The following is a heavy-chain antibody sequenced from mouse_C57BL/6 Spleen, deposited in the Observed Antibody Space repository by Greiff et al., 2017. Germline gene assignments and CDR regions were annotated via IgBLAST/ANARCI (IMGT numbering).Heavy chain of an antibody. CDR2: IGPSDSYT. D-gene: IGHD4-1*01. V-gene: IGHV1-69*01. Sequence: QVQLQQPGAELVMPGASVKLSCKASGYTFTSYWMHWVKQSPGQGLEWIGDIGPSDSYTNYNQKFKGKSTLTVDKSSSTGYMQLSRLTSEDSAVDDCARGGILGREYAMDYWGQGTSVTVSS. J-gene: IGHJ4*01. CDR1: GYTFTSYW. CDR3: ARGGILGREYAMDY.